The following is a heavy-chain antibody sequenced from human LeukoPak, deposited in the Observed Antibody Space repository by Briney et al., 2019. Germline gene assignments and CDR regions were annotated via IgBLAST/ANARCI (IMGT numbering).Heavy chain of an antibody. Sequence: SETLSLTCAVYGGSFSGYYWSWIRQPPGKGLEWIGEINHSGSTNYNTSLKSRVTISVDTSKNQFSLKLSSVTAADTAVYYCARGRGTVTTYRYWGQGTLVTVSS. D-gene: IGHD4-17*01. V-gene: IGHV4-34*01. CDR2: INHSGST. CDR1: GGSFSGYY. CDR3: ARGRGTVTTYRY. J-gene: IGHJ4*02.